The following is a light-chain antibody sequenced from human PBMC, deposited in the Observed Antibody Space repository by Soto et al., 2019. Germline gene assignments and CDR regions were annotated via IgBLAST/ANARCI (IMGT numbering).Light chain of an antibody. CDR3: QHYNSYSET. CDR2: KAS. Sequence: DIQMTQSPSTLSASVGDRVTITCRASQSISSWLAWYQQKPGKAPKLLIYKASSLESGVPSRFSGSGSGAAFTLTISSLQPDDFATYYCQHYNSYSETFGQGTKVDIK. J-gene: IGKJ1*01. CDR1: QSISSW. V-gene: IGKV1-5*03.